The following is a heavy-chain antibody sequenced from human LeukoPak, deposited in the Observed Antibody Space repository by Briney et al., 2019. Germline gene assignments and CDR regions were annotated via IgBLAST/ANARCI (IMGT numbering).Heavy chain of an antibody. Sequence: GGSLRLSCAASGFTFSSYAMSWVRQAPGKGLEWVSAISGSGGGTYYADSVKGRFTISSDNSKNTLYLQMNSLRAEDTAVYYCATRGTYYYDNSGYWGFDYWGQGTLVTVSS. J-gene: IGHJ4*02. D-gene: IGHD3-22*01. V-gene: IGHV3-23*01. CDR3: ATRGTYYYDNSGYWGFDY. CDR2: ISGSGGGT. CDR1: GFTFSSYA.